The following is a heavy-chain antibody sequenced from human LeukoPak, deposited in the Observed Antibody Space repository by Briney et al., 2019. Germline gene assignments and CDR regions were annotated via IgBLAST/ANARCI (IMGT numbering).Heavy chain of an antibody. D-gene: IGHD3-10*01. CDR2: IRSKADSYAT. CDR1: GFIFSGSA. Sequence: PGGSLKLSCAASGFIFSGSAMHWVRQASGKGLEWVGRIRSKADSYATAYAASVKGRFTISRDNSKNTLYLQMNSLRAEDTAVYYCAIGTLWFGELSWGQGTLVTVSS. V-gene: IGHV3-73*01. J-gene: IGHJ4*02. CDR3: AIGTLWFGELS.